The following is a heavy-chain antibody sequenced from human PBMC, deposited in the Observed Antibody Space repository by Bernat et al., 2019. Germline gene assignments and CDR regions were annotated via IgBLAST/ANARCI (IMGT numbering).Heavy chain of an antibody. D-gene: IGHD2-21*01. CDR2: INSDGSST. CDR3: AFQRGGAVY. Sequence: EVHLVESGGGLVQPVGSLRLSCAASGFTFSGFWMHWVRQAPVKGLVWFSRINSDGSSTSYADSVKGRFTISRDNAKNTLYLQMNSLRAEDTALYYCAFQRGGAVYWGQGTMVTVSS. CDR1: GFTFSGFW. J-gene: IGHJ4*02. V-gene: IGHV3-74*01.